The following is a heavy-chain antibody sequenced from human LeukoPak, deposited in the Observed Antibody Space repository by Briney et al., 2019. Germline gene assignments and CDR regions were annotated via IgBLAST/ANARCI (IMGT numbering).Heavy chain of an antibody. CDR2: ISWNSGSI. V-gene: IGHV3-9*03. J-gene: IGHJ4*02. D-gene: IGHD6-13*01. CDR1: GFTFDDYA. CDR3: AKDLSSSRYDGEGFDY. Sequence: GGSLRLSCAASGFTFDDYAMHWVRQAPGKGLEWVSGISWNSGSIGYADSVKGRFTTSRDNAKNSLYLQMNSLRAEDMALYYCAKDLSSSRYDGEGFDYWGQGTLVTVSS.